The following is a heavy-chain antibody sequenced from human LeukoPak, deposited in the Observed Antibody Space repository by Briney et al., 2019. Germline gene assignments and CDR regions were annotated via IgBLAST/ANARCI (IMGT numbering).Heavy chain of an antibody. CDR1: GFTFSRFW. V-gene: IGHV3-23*01. J-gene: IGHJ4*02. D-gene: IGHD5-12*01. Sequence: GGSLRLSCAASGFTFSRFWMSWVRQAPGKGLEWVSAISGSGGNTYYTDSVKGRFTISRDNSKNTVYLQMNSLRAEDTAVYYCAKGYSNNYYGIFGYWGQGSLVTVSS. CDR3: AKGYSNNYYGIFGY. CDR2: ISGSGGNT.